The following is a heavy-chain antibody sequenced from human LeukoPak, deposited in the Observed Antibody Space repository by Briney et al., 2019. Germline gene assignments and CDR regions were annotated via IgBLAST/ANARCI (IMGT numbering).Heavy chain of an antibody. CDR1: GFTLSRFA. Sequence: GGSLRLSCTASGFTLSRFAMHWVRQAPGKGLEWLGHMSDDGSEKHYVDSVRGRFTISRDPSKNTLYLEMTSLRTEDTAVYYCAREADSGYYRTVDYWGQGTRVTVS. D-gene: IGHD2-15*01. CDR2: MSDDGSEK. V-gene: IGHV3-30-3*01. CDR3: AREADSGYYRTVDY. J-gene: IGHJ4*02.